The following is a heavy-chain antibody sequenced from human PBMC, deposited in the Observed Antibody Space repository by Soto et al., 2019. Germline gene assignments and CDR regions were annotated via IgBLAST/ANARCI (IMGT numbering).Heavy chain of an antibody. J-gene: IGHJ4*02. V-gene: IGHV3-30*18. CDR1: GFTFSNYA. CDR3: AKDKGVFNWATSYFDY. CDR2: TSYDGNNE. Sequence: QPGVSLRLSCAASGFTFSNYAMHWVRQAPGKGLEWVALTSYDGNNEYYTDSVKGRFTISRDNSKNTLFPQMNSPRPEDTAVYYCAKDKGVFNWATSYFDYWGQGALVTDSS. D-gene: IGHD1-1*01.